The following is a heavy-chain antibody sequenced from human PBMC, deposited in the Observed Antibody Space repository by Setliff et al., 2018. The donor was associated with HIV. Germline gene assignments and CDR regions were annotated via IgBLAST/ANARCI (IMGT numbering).Heavy chain of an antibody. D-gene: IGHD3-16*01. CDR3: ARDWAAPYYYGMDV. J-gene: IGHJ6*02. CDR1: GDSVTSDSYY. CDR2: IYFSGST. V-gene: IGHV4-61*02. Sequence: SETLSLPCTVSGDSVTSDSYYWSWIRQPAGKTLEWIGRIYFSGSTNYNPSHKSRVTISIDTSKNQLSLKLSSVTAADTAVYYCARDWAAPYYYGMDVWGPGTTVTVSS.